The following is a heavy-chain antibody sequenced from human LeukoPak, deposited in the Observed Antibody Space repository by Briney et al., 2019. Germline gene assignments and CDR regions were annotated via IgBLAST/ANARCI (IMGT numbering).Heavy chain of an antibody. V-gene: IGHV4-39*02. J-gene: IGHJ4*02. CDR1: GGSFSSSSDY. CDR3: ARDYGDYQFDH. D-gene: IGHD4-17*01. CDR2: IYYSGST. Sequence: PSETLFLTCTVSGGSFSSSSDYWGWIRQPPGKGLVWFGNIYYSGSTYYNPSLKSRATISVDKSKNQFSLKLSSVSAADTAVYYCARDYGDYQFDHWGQGTLVTVSS.